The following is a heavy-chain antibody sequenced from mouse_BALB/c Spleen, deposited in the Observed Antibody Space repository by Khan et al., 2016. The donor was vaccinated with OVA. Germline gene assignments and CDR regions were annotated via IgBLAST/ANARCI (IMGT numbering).Heavy chain of an antibody. CDR3: ARSYRYDVYVDA. D-gene: IGHD2-14*01. J-gene: IGHJ2*01. Sequence: VQLQQSGPELVKPGASVKMSCTASGYTFTSSVIHWVRQKPGQGLDWIGYIYPFNDGTKYNEKFEGKATLTSDKSSSTAYMELSSLTSEDSAVHYCARSYRYDVYVDAWGQDTTLTVSS. CDR2: IYPFNDGT. V-gene: IGHV1S136*01. CDR1: GYTFTSSV.